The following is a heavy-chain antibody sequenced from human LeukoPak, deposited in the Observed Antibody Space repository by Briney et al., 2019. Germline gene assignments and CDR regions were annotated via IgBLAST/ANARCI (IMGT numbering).Heavy chain of an antibody. CDR2: IIPIFGTA. CDR1: GGTFSSYA. Sequence: SVKVSCKASGGTFSSYAISWVRQAPGQGLEWMGGIIPIFGTANYAQKFQGRVTITADKSTSTAYMELRSLRSDDTAVYYCARVYGSGSPHFDYWGQGTLVTVSS. CDR3: ARVYGSGSPHFDY. D-gene: IGHD3-10*01. V-gene: IGHV1-69*06. J-gene: IGHJ4*02.